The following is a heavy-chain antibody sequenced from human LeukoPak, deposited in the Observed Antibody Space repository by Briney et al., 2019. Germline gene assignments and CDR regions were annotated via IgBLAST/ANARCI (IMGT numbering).Heavy chain of an antibody. CDR3: AITMVTMVRGVIKTPFDY. J-gene: IGHJ4*02. CDR1: GFTFSRFW. Sequence: GGSLRLSCAASGFTFSRFWMSWVRQAPGKGLEWVSSISSSSSYIFYADSVKGRFTISRDNAKNSLYLQMNSLRAEDTAVYYCAITMVTMVRGVIKTPFDYWGQGTLVTVSS. V-gene: IGHV3-21*01. CDR2: ISSSSSYI. D-gene: IGHD3-10*01.